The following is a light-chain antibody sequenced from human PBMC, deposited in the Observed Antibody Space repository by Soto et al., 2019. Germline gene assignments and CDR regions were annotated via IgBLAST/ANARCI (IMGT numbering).Light chain of an antibody. Sequence: EIVMTQSPATLSVSPGERATLSCRASQSVSSNLAWYPQKPGQAPRLLIYGASTRATGIPARFSGSGSGTEFTLTISSLQSEDFAVYYGQQYNNWGTFGQGTKVEIK. CDR1: QSVSSN. CDR2: GAS. J-gene: IGKJ1*01. V-gene: IGKV3-15*01. CDR3: QQYNNWGT.